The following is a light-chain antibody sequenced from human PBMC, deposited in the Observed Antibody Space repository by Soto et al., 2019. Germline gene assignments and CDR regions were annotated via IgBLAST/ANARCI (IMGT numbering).Light chain of an antibody. CDR2: GAS. Sequence: EIVLTQSPGTLSLSPGERATLSCRASLSVSSSYLAWYQQKPGQAPRLFIYGASSRATGIPDRISGSGSGTDSTLTISRLEPEDFAVYYCQQYGSSPYTFGQGTKVDIK. V-gene: IGKV3-20*01. CDR1: LSVSSSY. CDR3: QQYGSSPYT. J-gene: IGKJ2*01.